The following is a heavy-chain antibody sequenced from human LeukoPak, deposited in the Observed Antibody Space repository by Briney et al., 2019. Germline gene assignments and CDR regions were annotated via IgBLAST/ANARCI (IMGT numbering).Heavy chain of an antibody. CDR2: IYYSGST. D-gene: IGHD3-3*01. Sequence: SETLSLTCTVSGGSISSSSYYWGWIRQPPGKGLEWIGSIYYSGSTYYNPSLKSRVTISVDTSKNQFSLKLSSVTAADTAVYYCARLGHYDFWSGYYRPMPEYYFDYWGQGTLVTVSS. J-gene: IGHJ4*02. CDR1: GGSISSSSYY. CDR3: ARLGHYDFWSGYYRPMPEYYFDY. V-gene: IGHV4-39*01.